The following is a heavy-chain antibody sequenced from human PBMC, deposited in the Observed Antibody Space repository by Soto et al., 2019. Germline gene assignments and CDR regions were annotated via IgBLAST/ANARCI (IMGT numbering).Heavy chain of an antibody. J-gene: IGHJ4*02. Sequence: GGSLRLSCAASGFTFSNYAMNWVRQAPGKGLEWVSAIGTDSDRYYADSVKGRFTISRDNSKTTLYLQMNSLRAEDTALYYCAKKYPGTRPFDYWGQGTLVTVSS. V-gene: IGHV3-23*01. CDR1: GFTFSNYA. D-gene: IGHD2-2*02. CDR3: AKKYPGTRPFDY. CDR2: IGTDSDR.